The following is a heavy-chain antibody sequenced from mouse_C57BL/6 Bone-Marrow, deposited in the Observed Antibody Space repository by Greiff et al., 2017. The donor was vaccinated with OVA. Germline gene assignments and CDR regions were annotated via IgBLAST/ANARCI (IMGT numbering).Heavy chain of an antibody. D-gene: IGHD1-1*01. CDR1: GYTFTDYE. CDR3: TRAPLYYGSSPFGY. CDR2: IDPETGGT. J-gene: IGHJ2*01. Sequence: QVQLQQPGAELVRPGASVTLSCKASGYTFTDYEMHWVKQTPVHGLEWIGAIDPETGGTAYNQKFKGKAILTADKSSSTAYMELRSLTSEDSAVYYCTRAPLYYGSSPFGYWGQGTTRTVSS. V-gene: IGHV1-15*01.